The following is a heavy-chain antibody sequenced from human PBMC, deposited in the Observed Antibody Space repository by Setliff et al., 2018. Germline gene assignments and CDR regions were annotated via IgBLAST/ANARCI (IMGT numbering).Heavy chain of an antibody. J-gene: IGHJ6*02. CDR2: MNPNSGKT. CDR1: GYTFTSYD. D-gene: IGHD3-9*01. V-gene: IGHV1-8*02. CDR3: AKEPAISLTEAIRRSYYDYALDV. Sequence: GASVKVSCKASGYTFTSYDINWVRQATGQGLEWMGWMNPNSGKTIIEPKFQGRVASTTDTGSDTAYMELRNLRSDDAAIYYCAKEPAISLTEAIRRSYYDYALDVWGQGTTVTVSS.